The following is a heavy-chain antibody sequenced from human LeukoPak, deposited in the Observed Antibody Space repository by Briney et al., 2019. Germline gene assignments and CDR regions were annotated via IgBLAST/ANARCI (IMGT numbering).Heavy chain of an antibody. D-gene: IGHD3-22*01. CDR3: ASSPYDSSGYTR. CDR2: INPNSGGT. J-gene: IGHJ4*02. V-gene: IGHV1-2*02. CDR1: GYTFTGYY. Sequence: ASVKVSCKASGYTFTGYYMHWVRQAPGQGLEWMGWINPNSGGTNYTQKFQGRVTMTRDTSISTAYMELSRLRSDDTAVYYCASSPYDSSGYTRWGQGTLVTVSS.